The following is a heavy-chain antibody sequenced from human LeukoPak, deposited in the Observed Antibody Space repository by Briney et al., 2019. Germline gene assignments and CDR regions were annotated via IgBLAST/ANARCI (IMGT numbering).Heavy chain of an antibody. CDR3: AKDRVRTGYSSSWLLDFDY. J-gene: IGHJ4*02. CDR2: ISGSGGST. CDR1: GFTFSSYA. Sequence: PGGSLRLSCAASGFTFSSYAMSWVRQAPGKGLEWVSAISGSGGSTYYADSVKGRFTISRDNSKNTLYLQMNSLRAEDTAVYYCAKDRVRTGYSSSWLLDFDYWGLGTLVTVSS. V-gene: IGHV3-23*01. D-gene: IGHD6-13*01.